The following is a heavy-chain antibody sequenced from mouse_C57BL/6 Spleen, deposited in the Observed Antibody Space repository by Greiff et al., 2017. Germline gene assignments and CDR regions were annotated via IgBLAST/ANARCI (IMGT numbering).Heavy chain of an antibody. CDR2: INPGSGGT. Sequence: QVQLQQSGAELVRPGTSVKVSCKASGYAFTNYLIEWVKQRPGQGLEWIGVINPGSGGTNYNEKFKGKATLTADKSSSTAYMQLSSLTSEDSAVYFCARSGYYGSSYPWYFDVWGTGTTVTVSS. CDR3: ARSGYYGSSYPWYFDV. V-gene: IGHV1-54*01. CDR1: GYAFTNYL. J-gene: IGHJ1*03. D-gene: IGHD1-1*01.